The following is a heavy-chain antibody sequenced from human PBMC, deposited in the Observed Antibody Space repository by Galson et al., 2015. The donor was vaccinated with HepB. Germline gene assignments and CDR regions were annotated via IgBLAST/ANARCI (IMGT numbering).Heavy chain of an antibody. CDR3: AREDSNIVFFFDY. CDR2: ISFDGNHK. V-gene: IGHV3-30-3*01. CDR1: GFPFTSYA. J-gene: IGHJ4*02. D-gene: IGHD4-11*01. Sequence: SLRLSCAASGFPFTSYAMNWVRQAPGKGLEWVAVISFDGNHKYYADSVKGRFTISRDTSKNTLYLQMDSLRTGDTATYYCAREDSNIVFFFDYWGQGTLVTVSS.